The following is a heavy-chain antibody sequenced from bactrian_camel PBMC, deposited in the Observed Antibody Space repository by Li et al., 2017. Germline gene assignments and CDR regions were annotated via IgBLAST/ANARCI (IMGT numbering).Heavy chain of an antibody. CDR3: VADAKAVVPWDWFGGYSS. CDR1: GPSVT. Sequence: VQLVESGGGSVQAGGSLRLSCVASGPSVTMAWFRQAPGKEREGVASILVGGGVTFYAPSVKGRFTISTDNAKNILFLQMNSLKPEDTAVYYCVADAKAVVPWDWFGGYSSRGQGTQVTVS. CDR2: ILVGGGVT. D-gene: IGHD7*01. V-gene: IGHV3-3*01. J-gene: IGHJ4*01.